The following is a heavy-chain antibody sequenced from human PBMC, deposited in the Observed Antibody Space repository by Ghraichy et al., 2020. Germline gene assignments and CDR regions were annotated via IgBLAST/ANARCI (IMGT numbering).Heavy chain of an antibody. CDR1: GYTFTKYY. J-gene: IGHJ4*02. CDR3: AREENGGYFDY. Sequence: NISCKASGYTFTKYYIHWVRQAPGQGLEWMGIIKPSVFITRYAQKFQGRVTMTSDTSTSTVYMELSSLRSEDTAVFYCAREENGGYFDYWGQGTLVTVSS. CDR2: IKPSVFIT. D-gene: IGHD3-16*01. V-gene: IGHV1-46*01.